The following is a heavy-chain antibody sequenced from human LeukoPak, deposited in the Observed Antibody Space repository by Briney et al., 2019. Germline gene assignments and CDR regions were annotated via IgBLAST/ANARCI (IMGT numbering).Heavy chain of an antibody. Sequence: PGGSLRLSCAASGFTFSSFEMNWVRQAPGKGLEWLSVISDTSSHIQYADSVKGRFTISRDNAKNSLYLQMSSLRVEDTAVYYCAREQCSPGDCYQFDYWGQGSLVTVSS. CDR1: GFTFSSFE. CDR3: AREQCSPGDCYQFDY. CDR2: ISDTSSHI. J-gene: IGHJ4*02. V-gene: IGHV3-48*03. D-gene: IGHD2-21*02.